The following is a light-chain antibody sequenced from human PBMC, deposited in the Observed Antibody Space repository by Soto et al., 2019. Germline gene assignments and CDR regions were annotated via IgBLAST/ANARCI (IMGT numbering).Light chain of an antibody. CDR1: QGISSF. V-gene: IGKV1-9*01. J-gene: IGKJ3*01. Sequence: DIQLTQSPSFLSASVGDRVTITCRASQGISSFVAWYQQKPGKAPKLLIYAASTLQSGVPSRFSGSGSGTEFTLTFRSLQPEDFATYYCQQLQSYPLTFVPGTKVDIK. CDR3: QQLQSYPLT. CDR2: AAS.